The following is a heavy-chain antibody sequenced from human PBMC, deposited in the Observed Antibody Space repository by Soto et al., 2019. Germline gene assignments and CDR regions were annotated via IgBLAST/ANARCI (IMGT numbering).Heavy chain of an antibody. CDR1: GGTFSSYP. V-gene: IGHV1-69*02. J-gene: IGHJ4*02. Sequence: QVQLVQSGAEVKKPGSSVKVSCKASGGTFSSYPISWVRQAPGQGLEWMGRITPILGIANYAQKFQGRVTITADKSTSTADMELSSLRSEDTAVYYCAGHPLAVAGTVYFDYWGKGTLVTVSS. D-gene: IGHD6-19*01. CDR2: ITPILGIA. CDR3: AGHPLAVAGTVYFDY.